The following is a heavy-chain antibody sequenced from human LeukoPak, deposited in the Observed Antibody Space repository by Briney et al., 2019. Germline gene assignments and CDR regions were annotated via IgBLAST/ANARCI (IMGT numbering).Heavy chain of an antibody. CDR1: GFTFNSYV. CDR3: AKDHRIASPGDFDN. D-gene: IGHD6-13*01. CDR2: ISGSGGST. Sequence: GGSLRLSCAASGFTFNSYVMSWVRQAPGKGLEWVSGISGSGGSTYYAASVKGRFTSSRESSKNTVYLHMNSLRADDTAVYYCAKDHRIASPGDFDNWGQGTLVTVSS. J-gene: IGHJ4*02. V-gene: IGHV3-23*01.